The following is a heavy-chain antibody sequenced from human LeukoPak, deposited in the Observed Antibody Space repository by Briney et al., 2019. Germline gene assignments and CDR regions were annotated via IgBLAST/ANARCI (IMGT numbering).Heavy chain of an antibody. V-gene: IGHV3-23*01. J-gene: IGHJ4*02. CDR3: ATYRQVLLPFES. CDR1: GFTFTNYA. CDR2: IFGSGSST. Sequence: PGGSLRLSCAASGFTFTNYAMSWVRQAPGKGLEWVSAIFGSGSSTYYADSVKGRFTISRDNSKSTLSLQMNSLRAEDTAIYYCATYRQVLLPFESWGQGTLVTVSS. D-gene: IGHD2-8*02.